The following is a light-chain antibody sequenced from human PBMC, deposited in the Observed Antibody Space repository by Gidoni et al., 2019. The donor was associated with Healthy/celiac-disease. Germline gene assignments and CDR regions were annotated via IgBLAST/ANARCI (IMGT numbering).Light chain of an antibody. CDR2: DAS. CDR1: QVISNY. V-gene: IGKV1-33*01. CDR3: QQYDNLPLP. J-gene: IGKJ4*01. Sequence: DIQMTQSPSSLSASVGDRVTITCQASQVISNYLNWYQQKPGKAPKLLIYDASKLETGVPSRFSGRGSGTDFTFTISSLQPEDMATYYRQQYDNLPLPFGGGTKVEIK.